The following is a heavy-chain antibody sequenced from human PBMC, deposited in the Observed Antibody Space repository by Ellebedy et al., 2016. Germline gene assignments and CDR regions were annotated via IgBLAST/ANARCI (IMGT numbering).Heavy chain of an antibody. Sequence: SETLSLXXTVSGGSISSSSYYWGWIRQPPGKGLEWIGSIYYSGSTYYNPSLKSRVTISVDTSKNQFSLKLSSVTAADTAVYYCARDLPRAVAATEGNYYGMDVWGQGTTVTVSS. CDR3: ARDLPRAVAATEGNYYGMDV. CDR2: IYYSGST. CDR1: GGSISSSSYY. V-gene: IGHV4-39*07. D-gene: IGHD6-19*01. J-gene: IGHJ6*02.